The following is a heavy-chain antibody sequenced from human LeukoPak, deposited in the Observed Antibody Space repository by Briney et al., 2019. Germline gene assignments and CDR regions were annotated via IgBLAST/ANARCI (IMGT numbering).Heavy chain of an antibody. CDR2: ISWNSGSI. CDR3: AKDMGPLRYFDWLRGMDV. CDR1: GFTFDDYA. D-gene: IGHD3-9*01. J-gene: IGHJ6*02. Sequence: GGSLRLSCAASGFTFDDYAMHWVRQAPGKGLEWVSGISWNSGSIGYADSVKGRFTISRDNAKNSLYLQMNSLRAEDTALYYCAKDMGPLRYFDWLRGMDVWGQGTTVTVSS. V-gene: IGHV3-9*01.